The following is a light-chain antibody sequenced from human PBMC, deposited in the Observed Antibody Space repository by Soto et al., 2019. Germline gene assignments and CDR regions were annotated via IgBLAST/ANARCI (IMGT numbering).Light chain of an antibody. CDR1: QSVGSS. V-gene: IGKV3-15*01. CDR3: QQYDNWPIT. CDR2: GAS. Sequence: ERVMTQSPASLSVSPGEGASLSCRSSQSVGSSLAWYQQKPGQAPRLLVYGASTRAPGIPPRFSGSGSGTDFTLTISSLQSEDFPVYYCQQYDNWPITFGGGTKVEIK. J-gene: IGKJ4*01.